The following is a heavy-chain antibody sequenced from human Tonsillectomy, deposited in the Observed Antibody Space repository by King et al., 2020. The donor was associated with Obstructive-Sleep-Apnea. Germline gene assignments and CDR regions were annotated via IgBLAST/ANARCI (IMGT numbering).Heavy chain of an antibody. Sequence: VQLVESGGGVVQAGRSLRLSCAASEFSFSSYGMHWVRQAPGKGLEWVAFIRYDGINKYYADSVKGRFTISRDNSKNTLFLQMNSLRVEDTAVYYCAKDRATSRDGYNAPHDWGKGTLVTVSS. CDR3: AKDRATSRDGYNAPHD. CDR2: IRYDGINK. V-gene: IGHV3-30*02. D-gene: IGHD5-24*01. CDR1: EFSFSSYG. J-gene: IGHJ4*02.